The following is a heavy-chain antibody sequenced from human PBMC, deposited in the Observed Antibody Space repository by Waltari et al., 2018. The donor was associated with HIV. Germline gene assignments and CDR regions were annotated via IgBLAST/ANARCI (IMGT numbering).Heavy chain of an antibody. D-gene: IGHD5-12*01. CDR1: GGPIPSRSSY. CDR3: ARLDSGYDYYYYGMDV. J-gene: IGHJ6*02. V-gene: IGHV4-39*01. CDR2: IYYSGST. Sequence: QLQLQESGPGLVKPSETLSRTRTVSGGPIPSRSSYWGWIRQPPGKGLEWVGSIYYSGSTYYNPSLKSRVTISVDTSKNQFSLKLSSVTAADTAVYYCARLDSGYDYYYYGMDVWGQGTTVTVSS.